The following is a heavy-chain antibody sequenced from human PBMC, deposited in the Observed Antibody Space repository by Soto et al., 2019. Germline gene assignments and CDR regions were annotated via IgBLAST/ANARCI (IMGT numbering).Heavy chain of an antibody. Sequence: GGSLRLSCAASGFTFSSYAMSWVRQAPGKGLEWVSAISGSGGSTYYADSVKGRFTISRDNSKNTLYLKMNSLRADDTSLYYCAKDMYDSSGYFHYWGQGTLVTVSS. CDR1: GFTFSSYA. J-gene: IGHJ4*02. CDR2: ISGSGGST. CDR3: AKDMYDSSGYFHY. V-gene: IGHV3-23*01. D-gene: IGHD3-22*01.